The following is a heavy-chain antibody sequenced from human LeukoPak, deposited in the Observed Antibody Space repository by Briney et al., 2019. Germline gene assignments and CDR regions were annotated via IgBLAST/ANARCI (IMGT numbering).Heavy chain of an antibody. V-gene: IGHV3-48*03. CDR2: ISSSGSTK. Sequence: PGGSLTLTCAASGFTFSSDEMNWVRQGPGKGREWGSYISSSGSTKYCADSVKGRFTISRDNAKNSLYLQMSSLRPEDTAVYYCARARYTSTSGAFDICGRGTMVTVSA. CDR3: ARARYTSTSGAFDI. CDR1: GFTFSSDE. J-gene: IGHJ3*02. D-gene: IGHD3-16*02.